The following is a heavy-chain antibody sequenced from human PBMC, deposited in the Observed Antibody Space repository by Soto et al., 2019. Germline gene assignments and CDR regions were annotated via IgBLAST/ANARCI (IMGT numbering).Heavy chain of an antibody. Sequence: QVQLVESGGGLVQTSGSLRIACVASGFTFSDYYMSWVRQAPGKGLEWVSYISSTGNTIYYADSMKGRFTISRDNAKNSVYLQMNNLRAEDTALYFCAKMSSEYYYDPVFSWGQGTLVTVSS. D-gene: IGHD3-22*01. CDR1: GFTFSDYY. CDR2: ISSTGNTI. V-gene: IGHV3-11*01. J-gene: IGHJ4*02. CDR3: AKMSSEYYYDPVFS.